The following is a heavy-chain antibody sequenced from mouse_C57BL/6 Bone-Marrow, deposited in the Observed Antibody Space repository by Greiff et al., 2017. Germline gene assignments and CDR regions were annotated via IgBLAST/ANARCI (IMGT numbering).Heavy chain of an antibody. CDR2: IRSKSSNYAT. CDR3: VRPFITTVLATDYAMDY. CDR1: GFTFNTYA. Sequence: EVQLVESGGGLVQPKGSLKLSCAASGFTFNTYAMHWVRQAPGKGLEWVARIRSKSSNYATYYADSVKDRFTISRDDSQSMLYLQMNNLKTEDTAMSYCVRPFITTVLATDYAMDYWGQGTSVTVSS. J-gene: IGHJ4*01. V-gene: IGHV10-3*01. D-gene: IGHD1-1*01.